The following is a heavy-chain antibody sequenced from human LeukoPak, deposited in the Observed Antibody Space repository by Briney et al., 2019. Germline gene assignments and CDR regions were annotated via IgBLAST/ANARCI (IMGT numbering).Heavy chain of an antibody. V-gene: IGHV3-30*04. Sequence: GGSLRLSCAASGFTFSSYAMHWVRQAPAKGLEWVAVISYDGSNKYYADSVKGRFTISRDNSKNTLYLQMNSLRAQDTAVYYCARGRLELRTGWPAFDIWGRGTMVTVS. CDR2: ISYDGSNK. CDR3: ARGRLELRTGWPAFDI. D-gene: IGHD1-7*01. J-gene: IGHJ3*02. CDR1: GFTFSSYA.